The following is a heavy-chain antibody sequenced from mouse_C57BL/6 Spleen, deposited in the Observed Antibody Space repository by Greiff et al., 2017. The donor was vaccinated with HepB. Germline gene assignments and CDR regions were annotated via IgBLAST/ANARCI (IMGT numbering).Heavy chain of an antibody. CDR2: ISYDGSN. V-gene: IGHV3-6*01. J-gene: IGHJ2*01. CDR1: GYSITSGYY. CDR3: ARAGNFYYFDY. Sequence: EVKLVESGPGLVKPSQSLSLTCSVTGYSITSGYYWNWIRQFPGNKLEWMGYISYDGSNNYNPSLKNRISITRDTSKNQFFLKLNSVTTEDTATYYCARAGNFYYFDYWGQGTTLTVSS.